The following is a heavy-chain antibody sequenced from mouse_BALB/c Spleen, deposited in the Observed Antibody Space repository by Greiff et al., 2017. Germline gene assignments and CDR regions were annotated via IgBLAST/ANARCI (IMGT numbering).Heavy chain of an antibody. J-gene: IGHJ4*01. CDR3: ARMKTGTCYAMDY. Sequence: QVQLKESGPGLVQPSQSLSITCTVSGFSLTSYGVHWVRQSPGKGLEWLGVIWSGGSTDYNAAFISRLSISKDNSKSQVFFKMNSLQADDTAVYYCARMKTGTCYAMDYWGQGTSVTVSS. CDR2: IWSGGST. V-gene: IGHV2-4-1*01. CDR1: GFSLTSYG. D-gene: IGHD4-1*01.